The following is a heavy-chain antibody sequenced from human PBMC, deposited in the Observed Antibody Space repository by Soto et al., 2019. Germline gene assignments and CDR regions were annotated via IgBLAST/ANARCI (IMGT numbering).Heavy chain of an antibody. V-gene: IGHV4-59*01. CDR3: ARGPFFARKQPFDS. J-gene: IGHJ4*01. D-gene: IGHD6-13*01. CDR1: GGSMNNYL. CDR2: IHVTGNT. Sequence: SETLSLTCTVSGGSMNNYLWSWIRQTPGGGLQWIGYIHVTGNTYHNPSLKSPVTISVDASKTQFSLTLSSVTAADTAVYYCARGPFFARKQPFDSWG.